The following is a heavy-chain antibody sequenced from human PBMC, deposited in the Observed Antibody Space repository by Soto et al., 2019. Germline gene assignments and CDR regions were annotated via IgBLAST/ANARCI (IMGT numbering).Heavy chain of an antibody. CDR3: ARGRYGDY. CDR2: ISAHNGNT. CDR1: GYGFTTYG. V-gene: IGHV1-18*01. Sequence: QVHLVQSGAEVKKLGASVKVSCKGSGYGFTTYGITWVRQAPGQGLEWMAWISAHNGNTNYAQKLQGRVTVTRDTSTSTAYMELRSLRSDDTAVYYCARGRYGDYWGQGALVTVSS. D-gene: IGHD1-1*01. J-gene: IGHJ4*02.